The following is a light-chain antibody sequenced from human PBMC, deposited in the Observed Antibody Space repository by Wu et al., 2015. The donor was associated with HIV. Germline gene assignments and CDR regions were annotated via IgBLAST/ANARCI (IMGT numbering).Light chain of an antibody. J-gene: IGKJ2*01. Sequence: DIQMTQSPSTLSASVGDRVTITCRASESINNWLAWYQQKKGKAPKLLIYKASSLESGVPSRFSGSGSGTEFTLTISSLQPDDFATYYCQQHNSYSYAFGQGTKLEI. V-gene: IGKV1-5*03. CDR1: ESINNW. CDR2: KAS. CDR3: QQHNSYSYA.